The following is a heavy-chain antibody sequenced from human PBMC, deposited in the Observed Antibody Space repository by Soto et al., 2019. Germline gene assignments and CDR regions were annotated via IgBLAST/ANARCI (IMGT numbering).Heavy chain of an antibody. CDR2: INPDSGAT. CDR1: GYSFTGYY. Sequence: HEHLVQSGAEVKRPGASLKVSCKASGYSFTGYYLHWVRQAPGQGLEWMGWINPDSGATNYAQNFQGRVTLTSDTYISTASMDLTSVTSDDTAVYYCARGDYGTGGYPFPYFDYWGQGTLVIVSS. CDR3: ARGDYGTGGYPFPYFDY. J-gene: IGHJ4*02. V-gene: IGHV1-2*02. D-gene: IGHD2-8*02.